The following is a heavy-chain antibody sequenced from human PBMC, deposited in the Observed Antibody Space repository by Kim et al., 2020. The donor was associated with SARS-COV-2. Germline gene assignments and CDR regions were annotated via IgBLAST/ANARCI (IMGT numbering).Heavy chain of an antibody. CDR2: ISSSSSYT. CDR1: GFTFSDYY. V-gene: IGHV3-11*05. CDR3: ARENSGYSYGIDY. Sequence: GGSLRLSCAASGFTFSDYYMSWIRQAPGKGLEWVSYISSSSSYTNYADSVKGRFTISRDNAKNSLYLQMNSLRAEDTAVYYCARENSGYSYGIDYWDQGTLVTVSS. J-gene: IGHJ4*02. D-gene: IGHD5-18*01.